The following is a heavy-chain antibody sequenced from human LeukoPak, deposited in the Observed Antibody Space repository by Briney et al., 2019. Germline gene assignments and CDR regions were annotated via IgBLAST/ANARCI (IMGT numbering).Heavy chain of an antibody. D-gene: IGHD3-22*01. CDR2: IKQDGSEK. Sequence: GGSLRLSCAASGFTFSSYWMNWVRQAPGKGLEWVANIKQDGSEKYYVDSVKGRFTISRDNAKNSLYLQMNSLRAEDTAVYYCARDVYYDTALPSADDCWGQGTLVTVSS. CDR1: GFTFSSYW. J-gene: IGHJ4*02. CDR3: ARDVYYDTALPSADDC. V-gene: IGHV3-7*01.